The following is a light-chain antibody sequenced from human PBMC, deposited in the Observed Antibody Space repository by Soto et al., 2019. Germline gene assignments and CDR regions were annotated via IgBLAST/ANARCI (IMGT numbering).Light chain of an antibody. CDR3: QQYGSSVT. CDR1: QNVNDN. V-gene: IGKV3-20*01. CDR2: GAS. J-gene: IGKJ1*01. Sequence: EIVMTQSPATLSVSLGERATLSCRASQNVNDNLAWYQQKPGQAPRLLIYGASSRATGIPDRFSGSGSGTDFTLTISRLEPEDFAVYYCQQYGSSVTFGQGTKVDIK.